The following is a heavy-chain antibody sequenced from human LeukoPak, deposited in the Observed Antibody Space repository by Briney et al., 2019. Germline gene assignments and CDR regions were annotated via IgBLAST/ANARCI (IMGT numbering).Heavy chain of an antibody. CDR2: IIPIFGTA. D-gene: IGHD3-3*01. CDR1: GGTFSSYA. J-gene: IGHJ3*02. V-gene: IGHV1-69*05. Sequence: VASVKVSCKASGGTFSSYAISWVRQAPGQGLEWMGGIIPIFGTANYAQKFQGRVTITTDESTSTAYMELSSLRSEDTAVYYCARGGLRFLEWLSAFDIWGQGTMVTVSS. CDR3: ARGGLRFLEWLSAFDI.